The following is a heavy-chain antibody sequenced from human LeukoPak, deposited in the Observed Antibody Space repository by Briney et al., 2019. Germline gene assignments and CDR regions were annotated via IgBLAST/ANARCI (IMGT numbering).Heavy chain of an antibody. V-gene: IGHV1-2*02. CDR2: INPNSGGT. D-gene: IGHD6-13*01. J-gene: IGHJ4*02. Sequence: GASVNVSCKASGYTFTGYYMHWVRQAPGQGLEWMGWINPNSGGTNYAQKFQGRVTMTRDTSISTAYMELSRLRSDDTAVYYCARDYSSSWYSLYYFDYWGQGTLVTVSS. CDR1: GYTFTGYY. CDR3: ARDYSSSWYSLYYFDY.